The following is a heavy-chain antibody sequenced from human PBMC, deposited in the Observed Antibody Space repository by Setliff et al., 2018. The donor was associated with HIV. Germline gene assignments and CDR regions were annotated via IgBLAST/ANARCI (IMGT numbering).Heavy chain of an antibody. CDR2: ISYDGSNK. J-gene: IGHJ5*02. CDR1: GFTFSSYA. CDR3: ARDLLEWELPGNWFDP. Sequence: GESLTISCAASGFTFSSYAMHWVRQAPGKGLEWVAVISYDGSNKYYADSVKGRFTISRDNSKNTLYLQMNSLRAEDTAVYYCARDLLEWELPGNWFDPWGQGTLVTVSS. D-gene: IGHD1-26*01. V-gene: IGHV3-30-3*01.